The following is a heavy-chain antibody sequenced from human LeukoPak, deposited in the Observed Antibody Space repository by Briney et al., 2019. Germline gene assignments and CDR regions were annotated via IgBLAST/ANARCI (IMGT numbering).Heavy chain of an antibody. CDR3: AKRERYDILTGYHIDY. Sequence: GGSLRLSCAASGLTVSSNCMSWVRQAPGKGLEWVSAISGSGGSTYYADSVKGRFTISRDNSKNTLYLQMNSLRVEDTAVYYCAKRERYDILTGYHIDYWGQGTLVTVSS. CDR1: GLTVSSNC. J-gene: IGHJ4*02. V-gene: IGHV3-23*01. CDR2: ISGSGGST. D-gene: IGHD3-9*01.